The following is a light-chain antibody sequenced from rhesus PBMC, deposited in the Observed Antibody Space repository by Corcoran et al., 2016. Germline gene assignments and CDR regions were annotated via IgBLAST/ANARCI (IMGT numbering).Light chain of an antibody. Sequence: DIQMTQSPSSLSASVGDTVNITCRASQGISSWLAWYPQQPGKAPKHRIYKASSLQSGVPSRLSGSGSGTYFTLTISSLHSEDFATYYCQQYSSRPLTFGGGTKVELK. CDR2: KAS. V-gene: IGKV1-22*01. CDR3: QQYSSRPLT. CDR1: QGISSW. J-gene: IGKJ4*01.